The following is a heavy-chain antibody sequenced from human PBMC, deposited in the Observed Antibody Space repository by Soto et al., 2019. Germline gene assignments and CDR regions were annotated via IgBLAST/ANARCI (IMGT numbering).Heavy chain of an antibody. Sequence: ASVKVSCKASGYTFTSYGISWVRQAPGQGLEWMGWISAYNGNTNYAQKLQGRVTMTTDTSTSTAYMELRSLRSDDTAVYYCARDTPGSVWGLYYGMDVWGQGTTVTVSS. J-gene: IGHJ6*02. CDR1: GYTFTSYG. CDR3: ARDTPGSVWGLYYGMDV. V-gene: IGHV1-18*01. D-gene: IGHD7-27*01. CDR2: ISAYNGNT.